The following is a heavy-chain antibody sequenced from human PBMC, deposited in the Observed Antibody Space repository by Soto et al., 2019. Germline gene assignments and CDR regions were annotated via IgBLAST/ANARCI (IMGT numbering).Heavy chain of an antibody. CDR3: ARVGSSWHYWYFDL. CDR1: GFTFSDYY. CDR2: ISSSSSYT. Sequence: VQLVESGGGLVKPGGSLRLSCAASGFTFSDYYMSWIRQAPGKGLEWVSYISSSSSYTNYADAVKGRFTISRDNAKNSLYLQMNSLRAEDTAVYYCARVGSSWHYWYFDLWGRGTLVTVSS. V-gene: IGHV3-11*05. D-gene: IGHD6-13*01. J-gene: IGHJ2*01.